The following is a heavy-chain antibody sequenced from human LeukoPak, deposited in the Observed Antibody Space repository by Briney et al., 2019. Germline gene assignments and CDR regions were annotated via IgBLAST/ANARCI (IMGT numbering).Heavy chain of an antibody. D-gene: IGHD6-13*01. J-gene: IGHJ4*02. Sequence: GESVRIPCKGSGYSFTSYWISWVRQMPGKGLEWMGRIDPSDSYTNYSPSFQGHVTISADESISTAYLQWSSLKASDTAMYYCARGMGYSCSWYDYWGQGTLVTVSS. V-gene: IGHV5-10-1*01. CDR1: GYSFTSYW. CDR3: ARGMGYSCSWYDY. CDR2: IDPSDSYT.